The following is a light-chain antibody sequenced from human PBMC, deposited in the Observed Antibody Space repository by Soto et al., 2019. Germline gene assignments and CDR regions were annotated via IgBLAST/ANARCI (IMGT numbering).Light chain of an antibody. CDR3: QQYDNSPIT. J-gene: IGKJ5*01. V-gene: IGKV3-20*01. CDR2: GAS. CDR1: QGVSSN. Sequence: ELVMTQSPATLSVSPWERAILSCRASQGVSSNLAWYQQKPGQAPRLLIYGASSRATGIPDRFSGTGSETDFTLTISRLEPEDFAVYYCQQYDNSPITFGQGTRLEIK.